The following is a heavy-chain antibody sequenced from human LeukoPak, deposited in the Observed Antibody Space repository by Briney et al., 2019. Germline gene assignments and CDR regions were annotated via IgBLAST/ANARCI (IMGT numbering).Heavy chain of an antibody. Sequence: PGGSLRLSCAASGFTFSSYWMHWVRQAPGKGLEWVSSISSSSSYIYYADSVKGRFTISRDNAKNSLYLQMNSLRAEDTAVYYCARAAAGKDYFDYWGQGTLVTVSS. J-gene: IGHJ4*02. D-gene: IGHD6-13*01. V-gene: IGHV3-21*01. CDR3: ARAAAGKDYFDY. CDR2: ISSSSSYI. CDR1: GFTFSSYW.